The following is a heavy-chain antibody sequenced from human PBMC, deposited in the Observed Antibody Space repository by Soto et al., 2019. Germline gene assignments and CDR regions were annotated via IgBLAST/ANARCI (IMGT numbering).Heavy chain of an antibody. CDR1: GGSISRGDYY. CDR2: IYYSGST. D-gene: IGHD2-8*01. J-gene: IGHJ5*02. Sequence: SVTLSLPCTVSGGSISRGDYYWSWIRQPPGKGLEWIGYIYYSGSTYYNPSLKSRVTISVDTSTNQFSLKLSSVTAADPAVYYCASYHQDIVLRVYHSWFDPLDQGALGTVSS. V-gene: IGHV4-30-4*01. CDR3: ASYHQDIVLRVYHSWFDP.